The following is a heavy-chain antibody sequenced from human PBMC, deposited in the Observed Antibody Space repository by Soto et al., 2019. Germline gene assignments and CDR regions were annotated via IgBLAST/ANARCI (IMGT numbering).Heavy chain of an antibody. Sequence: SQTLSLTCAISGDSVSSNSAAWNWIRQSPSRGLEWLGRTYYRSKWYNDYAVSVKSRITINPDTSKNQFSLQLNSVTPEDTAVYSCARDRAYSSTWATSDYYYGMDVWGQGXTVTVSS. J-gene: IGHJ6*02. CDR1: GDSVSSNSAA. D-gene: IGHD6-13*01. CDR2: TYYRSKWYN. V-gene: IGHV6-1*01. CDR3: ARDRAYSSTWATSDYYYGMDV.